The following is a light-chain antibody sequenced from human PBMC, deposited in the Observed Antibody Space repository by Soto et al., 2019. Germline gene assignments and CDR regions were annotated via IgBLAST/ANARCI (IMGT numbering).Light chain of an antibody. V-gene: IGKV3-20*01. J-gene: IGKJ2*01. CDR1: QSLSSSH. CDR2: DAI. Sequence: EIVLTQSPGTLSLSPGERATFSCRASQSLSSSHVAWYQQKPGQAPRLLIYDAISRATGIPDRFSGSESGTDFTLSISRLEPEDFAVYYCQQYGTLPPYTFGPGTKLEIK. CDR3: QQYGTLPPYT.